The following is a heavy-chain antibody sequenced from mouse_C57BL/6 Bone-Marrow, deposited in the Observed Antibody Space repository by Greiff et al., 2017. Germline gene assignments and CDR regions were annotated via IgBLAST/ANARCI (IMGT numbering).Heavy chain of an antibody. Sequence: VQLQQSGAELVMPGASVKLSCKASGYTFTSYWMHWVKQRPGQGLEWIGEIDPSDSYTNYNQKFKGKSTLTVDKSSSTAYMQLSSLTSEDSAVYYCARDTTVGWYFDVWGTGTTVTVSS. D-gene: IGHD1-1*01. CDR1: GYTFTSYW. V-gene: IGHV1-69*01. J-gene: IGHJ1*03. CDR2: IDPSDSYT. CDR3: ARDTTVGWYFDV.